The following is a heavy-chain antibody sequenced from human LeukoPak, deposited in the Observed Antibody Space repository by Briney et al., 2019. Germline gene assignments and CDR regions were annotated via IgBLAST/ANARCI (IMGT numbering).Heavy chain of an antibody. Sequence: PGGSLRLSCAASGFTFDDYAMHWVRQAPGKGLEWVSGISWNSGSIGYADSVKGRFTISRDNAKNSLYLQMNSLRAEDTAVYYCAKSTYSSIYYYYGMDVWGQGTTVTVSS. D-gene: IGHD6-13*01. J-gene: IGHJ6*02. CDR1: GFTFDDYA. CDR2: ISWNSGSI. V-gene: IGHV3-9*01. CDR3: AKSTYSSIYYYYGMDV.